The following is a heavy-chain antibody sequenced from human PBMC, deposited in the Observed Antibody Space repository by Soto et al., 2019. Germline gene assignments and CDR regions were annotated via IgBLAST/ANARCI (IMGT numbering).Heavy chain of an antibody. CDR3: ARVQYFYESSGSSSDDYYFNY. J-gene: IGHJ4*02. Sequence: SVRGRFTISRHNGKNSLSLQMNSLRDEDTAVYYCARVQYFYESSGSSSDDYYFNYWGQGTQVTVSS. D-gene: IGHD3-22*01. V-gene: IGHV3-48*02.